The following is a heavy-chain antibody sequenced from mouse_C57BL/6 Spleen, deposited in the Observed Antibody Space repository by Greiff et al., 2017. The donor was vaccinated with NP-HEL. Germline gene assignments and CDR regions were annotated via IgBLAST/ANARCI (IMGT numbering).Heavy chain of an antibody. CDR3: ARQVDGGFAY. D-gene: IGHD2-3*01. Sequence: EVQLQESGPVLVKPGASVKMSCKASGYTFTDYYMNWVKQSHGKSLEWIGVINPYNGGTSYNQKFKGKATLTVDKSSSTAYMELNSLTSEDSAVYYCARQVDGGFAYWGHGTLVTVSA. J-gene: IGHJ3*01. CDR2: INPYNGGT. V-gene: IGHV1-19*01. CDR1: GYTFTDYY.